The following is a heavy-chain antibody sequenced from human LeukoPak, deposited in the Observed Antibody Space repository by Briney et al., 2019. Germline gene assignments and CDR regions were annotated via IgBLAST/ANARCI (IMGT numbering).Heavy chain of an antibody. D-gene: IGHD5-24*01. CDR1: GFTFSSYT. Sequence: GGSLRLSCAASGFTFSSYTMNWVRQARGQGLEWVSTISDPHSGSETHYADSVKGRFTISRDDSQNTLYLQMDSLRAEDTAVYYCAKVPAPWLQEPYYFDYWGQGTLVTVSS. CDR2: ISDPHSGSET. V-gene: IGHV3-23*01. CDR3: AKVPAPWLQEPYYFDY. J-gene: IGHJ4*02.